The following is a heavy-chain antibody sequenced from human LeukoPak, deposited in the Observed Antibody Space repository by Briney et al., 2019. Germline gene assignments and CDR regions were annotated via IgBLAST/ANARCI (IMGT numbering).Heavy chain of an antibody. Sequence: GGSLRLSCAASGFTFSSYWMHWVRQAPGKGLVWVSRINSDGSSTSYADSVKGRFTISRDNAKNTLYLQVNSLRAEDTAVYYCARDRYYDSSGYSSYFDYWGQGTLVTVSS. CDR3: ARDRYYDSSGYSSYFDY. V-gene: IGHV3-74*01. J-gene: IGHJ4*02. CDR1: GFTFSSYW. D-gene: IGHD3-22*01. CDR2: INSDGSST.